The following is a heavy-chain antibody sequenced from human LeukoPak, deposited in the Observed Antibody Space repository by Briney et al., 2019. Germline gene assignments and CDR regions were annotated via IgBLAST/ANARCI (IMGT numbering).Heavy chain of an antibody. CDR2: IIPIFGTA. CDR1: GYTFTGYY. CDR3: ARVYYDSSGYPNWFDP. D-gene: IGHD3-22*01. J-gene: IGHJ5*02. Sequence: GASVKVSCKASGYTFTGYYMHWVRQAPGQGLEWMGGIIPIFGTANYAQKFQGRVTITADESTSTAYMELSSLRSEDTAVYYCARVYYDSSGYPNWFDPWGQGTLVTVSS. V-gene: IGHV1-69*13.